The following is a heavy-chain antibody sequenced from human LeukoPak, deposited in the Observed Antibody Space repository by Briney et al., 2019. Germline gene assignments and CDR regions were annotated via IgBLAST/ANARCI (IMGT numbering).Heavy chain of an antibody. J-gene: IGHJ4*02. D-gene: IGHD1-26*01. CDR3: ARETWKVRWELRGEGYYFDY. CDR1: GGSFSGYY. CDR2: INHSGST. Sequence: SETLSLTCAVYGGSFSGYYWSWIRQPPGKGLEWIGEINHSGSTNYNPSLKSRVTISVDTSKNQFSLKLSSVTAADTAVYYCARETWKVRWELRGEGYYFDYWGQGTLVTVSS. V-gene: IGHV4-34*01.